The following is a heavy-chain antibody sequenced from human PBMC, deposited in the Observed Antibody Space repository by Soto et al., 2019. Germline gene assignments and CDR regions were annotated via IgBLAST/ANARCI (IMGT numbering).Heavy chain of an antibody. CDR2: IIPILGIA. Sequence: QVQLVQSGAEVKKPGSSVKVSCKASGGTFSSYTISWVRQAPGQGLEWMGRIIPILGIANYAQKFQGRVTITADKSTSTAYMELSSLRSEDTAVYYCAGGGHYGDYGNYWGQGTLVTVSS. J-gene: IGHJ4*02. CDR1: GGTFSSYT. V-gene: IGHV1-69*02. CDR3: AGGGHYGDYGNY. D-gene: IGHD4-17*01.